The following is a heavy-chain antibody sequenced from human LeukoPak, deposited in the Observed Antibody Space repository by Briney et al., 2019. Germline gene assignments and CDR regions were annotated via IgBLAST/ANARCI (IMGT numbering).Heavy chain of an antibody. CDR1: GFTFSSYW. D-gene: IGHD1-1*01. CDR2: INGDASSTS. CDR3: AKAYSAVDWSDAFDI. V-gene: IGHV3-23*01. Sequence: GGSLRLSCAASGFTFSSYWMSWVRQAPGKGLEWVSAINGDASSTSFYADSVRGRFTMSRDNSKNTLWLQMNSLRGDDTAVYFCAKAYSAVDWSDAFDIWGQGTLVTVSS. J-gene: IGHJ3*02.